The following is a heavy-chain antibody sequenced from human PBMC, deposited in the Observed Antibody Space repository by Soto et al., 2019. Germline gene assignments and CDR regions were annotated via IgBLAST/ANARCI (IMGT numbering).Heavy chain of an antibody. J-gene: IGHJ1*01. V-gene: IGHV3-23*01. CDR3: AEARASSWEGPS. CDR1: GFTFINYA. D-gene: IGHD6-13*01. CDR2: ISGSGGWT. Sequence: PGWSLRLSCAASGFTFINYAMSWVRHAPGKGLEWVSAISGSGGWTSYADSVKGRFTIPRDNSKHTLYLQMSSLRAQDTAVYYRAEARASSWEGPSWGRGPLVALSS.